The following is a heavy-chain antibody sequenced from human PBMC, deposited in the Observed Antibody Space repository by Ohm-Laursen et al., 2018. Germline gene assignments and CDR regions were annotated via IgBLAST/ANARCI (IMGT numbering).Heavy chain of an antibody. Sequence: SLRLSCTASGFSFSSYAMNWVRQAPGKGLEWVSATSGSGGFTYYADSVKGRFTISRDNSKNTLYLQMNSLRAEDTAVYYCARSSMVRGVIRVPYYYGMDVWGQGTTVTVSS. CDR1: GFSFSSYA. V-gene: IGHV3-23*01. J-gene: IGHJ6*02. D-gene: IGHD3-10*01. CDR2: TSGSGGFT. CDR3: ARSSMVRGVIRVPYYYGMDV.